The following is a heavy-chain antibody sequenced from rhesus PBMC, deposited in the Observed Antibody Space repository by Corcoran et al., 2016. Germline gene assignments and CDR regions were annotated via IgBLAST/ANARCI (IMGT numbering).Heavy chain of an antibody. CDR1: GGSISGGYYY. CDR2: IYSSSGNT. CDR3: ARGGSGSWGYLVRFDY. D-gene: IGHD6-25*01. Sequence: QVKLQESGPGLVKPLETLSLTCAVSGGSISGGYYYWSWIRQPQGKGLEWIGGIYSSSGNTYSNPSLKERVTLSKDTSKTQFSLKLSSVTAGDTAVYYCARGGSGSWGYLVRFDYWGQGVLVTVSS. J-gene: IGHJ4*01. V-gene: IGHV4S12*01.